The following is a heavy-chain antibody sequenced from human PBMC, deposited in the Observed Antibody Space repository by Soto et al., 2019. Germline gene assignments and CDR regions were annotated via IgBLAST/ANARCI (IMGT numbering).Heavy chain of an antibody. CDR1: GFTFSSYG. CDR2: ISYDGDNK. CDR3: VKGIMSLRLMRYYYGMDV. Sequence: QVQLVESGGGVVQPGRSLRLSCITSGFTFSSYGIHWVRQAPGEGLEWVAFISYDGDNKFYIDSVKGRFTISRDNAKKTLFLQMSSLRPEDTGVYYCVKGIMSLRLMRYYYGMDVWGQGTTVTVSS. V-gene: IGHV3-30*18. J-gene: IGHJ6*02. D-gene: IGHD3-16*01.